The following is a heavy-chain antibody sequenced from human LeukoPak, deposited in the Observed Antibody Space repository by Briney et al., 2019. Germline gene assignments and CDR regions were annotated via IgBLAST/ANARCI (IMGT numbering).Heavy chain of an antibody. J-gene: IGHJ5*02. V-gene: IGHV4-39*01. CDR2: IYYSGST. CDR1: GGSVSSSSYY. D-gene: IGHD6-19*01. CDR3: ARRIAVATLNNRFDP. Sequence: SETLSLTCTVSGGSVSSSSYYWGWIRQPPGKGLEWIGSIYYSGSTYYNPSLKSRVTISVDTSKNQFSLKLSSVTAADTAVYYCARRIAVATLNNRFDPWGQGTLVTVSS.